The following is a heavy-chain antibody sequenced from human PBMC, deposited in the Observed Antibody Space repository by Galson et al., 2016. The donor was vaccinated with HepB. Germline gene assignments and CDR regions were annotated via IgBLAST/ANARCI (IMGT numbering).Heavy chain of an antibody. CDR2: TADDGTKK. J-gene: IGHJ2*01. Sequence: SLRLSCAASGFTSSSYGMHWVRQAPGKGLEWVAVTADDGTKKYYADPVKGRFTISRDDSKNTLYLQMNSLRVEDTALYYCAKEAPTGYYTGWSSFDYWGRGTLVTVSS. CDR3: AKEAPTGYYTGWSSFDY. CDR1: GFTSSSYG. V-gene: IGHV3-30*18. D-gene: IGHD6-19*01.